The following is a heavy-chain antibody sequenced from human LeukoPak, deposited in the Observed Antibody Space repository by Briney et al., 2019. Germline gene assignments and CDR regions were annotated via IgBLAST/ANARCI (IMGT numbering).Heavy chain of an antibody. V-gene: IGHV3-23*01. Sequence: GGSLSLSCAASGFTSSSYAMSWVRQAPGKGLEWVSAISGSGGSTYYADSVKGRFTISRDNSKNTLYLQMNSLRAEDTAVYYCAKDPNLWLSPDYWGQGTLVTVSS. CDR3: AKDPNLWLSPDY. CDR2: ISGSGGST. D-gene: IGHD5-18*01. J-gene: IGHJ4*02. CDR1: GFTSSSYA.